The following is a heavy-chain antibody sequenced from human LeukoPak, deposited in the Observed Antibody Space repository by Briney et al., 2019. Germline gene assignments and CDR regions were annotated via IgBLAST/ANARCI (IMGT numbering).Heavy chain of an antibody. Sequence: PGGSLRLSCTASGFTFGDYVMNWVRQAPGKGLEWVALISYDESNTFYADSVKGRFTISRDNAKNSLYLQMNSLRAEDTAVYYCATSPGLGYSSSLTGVDYWGQGTLVTVSS. J-gene: IGHJ4*02. CDR1: GFTFGDYV. CDR2: ISYDESNT. CDR3: ATSPGLGYSSSLTGVDY. D-gene: IGHD6-6*01. V-gene: IGHV3-30*04.